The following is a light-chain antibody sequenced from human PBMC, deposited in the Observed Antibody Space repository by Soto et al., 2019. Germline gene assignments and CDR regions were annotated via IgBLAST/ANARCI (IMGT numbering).Light chain of an antibody. CDR1: QSVTTK. V-gene: IGKV3-15*01. CDR2: GAS. CDR3: HQYNDWPRT. Sequence: EIVLTQSPVTLPASLGGRATLSYRASQSVTTKLAWYQQKPGQAPRLVIFGASSRATGIPARFSGSGSGTEFTLTISSLQSEDFAVYYCHQYNDWPRTFGQGTKVEIK. J-gene: IGKJ1*01.